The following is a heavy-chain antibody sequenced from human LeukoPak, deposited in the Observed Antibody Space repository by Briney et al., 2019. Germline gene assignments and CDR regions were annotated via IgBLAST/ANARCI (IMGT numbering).Heavy chain of an antibody. CDR1: GGTFSSYA. D-gene: IGHD2-21*02. CDR2: IFPIFGTA. V-gene: IGHV1-69*13. CDR3: ASSLAYCGGDCYSTDVDY. Sequence: SVKVSCKASGGTFSSYAISWVRQAPGQGLEWMGGIFPIFGTANYAQKFQGRVTITADESTSTAYMELSSLRSEDTAVYYCASSLAYCGGDCYSTDVDYWGQGTLVTVSS. J-gene: IGHJ4*02.